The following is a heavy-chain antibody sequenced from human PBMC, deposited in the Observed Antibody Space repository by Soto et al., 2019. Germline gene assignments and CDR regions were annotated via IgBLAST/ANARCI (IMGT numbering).Heavy chain of an antibody. J-gene: IGHJ4*02. D-gene: IGHD5-12*01. Sequence: GGSLRLSCSVSGLTVTSQAMHWVRQAPGKGLSYVSSISSKGDSTYNADSVKGRFTISRDTSKNTLYLQMTNLRVEDTALYYCVKDRAIDHWGQGTLVTVSS. CDR2: ISSKGDST. V-gene: IGHV3-64D*08. CDR3: VKDRAIDH. CDR1: GLTVTSQA.